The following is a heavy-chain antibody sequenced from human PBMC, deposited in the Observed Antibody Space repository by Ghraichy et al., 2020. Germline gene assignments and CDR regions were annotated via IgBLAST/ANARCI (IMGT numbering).Heavy chain of an antibody. CDR2: LNGGTT. D-gene: IGHD2-8*01. V-gene: IGHV3-23*01. Sequence: GGSLRLSCAASGFSLLSYAMSWVRQAPGKGLEWVSGLNGGTTYYADSVKGRLTISRDNSKNTVYLQMNSLRAEDTAVYYCARIRGASNYNALDVWGQGTTVTVSS. CDR3: ARIRGASNYNALDV. CDR1: GFSLLSYA. J-gene: IGHJ6*02.